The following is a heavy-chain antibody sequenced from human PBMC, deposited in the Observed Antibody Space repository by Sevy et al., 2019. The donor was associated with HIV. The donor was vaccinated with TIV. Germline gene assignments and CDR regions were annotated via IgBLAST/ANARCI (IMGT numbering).Heavy chain of an antibody. CDR3: ARDSNSGYYYYYAMDV. D-gene: IGHD1-26*01. V-gene: IGHV1-69*13. CDR1: GGTFSSYA. J-gene: IGHJ6*02. Sequence: ASVKVSCKASGGTFSSYAISWVRQAPGQGLEWMGGIIPIFGTANYAQKFQGRVTITADESTSTAYMELSSLRAEDTAVYYCARDSNSGYYYYYAMDVWGQGTTVTVSS. CDR2: IIPIFGTA.